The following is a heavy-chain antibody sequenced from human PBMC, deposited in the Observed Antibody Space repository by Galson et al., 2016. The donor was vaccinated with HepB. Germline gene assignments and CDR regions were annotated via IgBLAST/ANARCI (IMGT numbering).Heavy chain of an antibody. CDR3: ARFWAYCGGDCYSYIDY. Sequence: SLRLSCAPSGFTFGDYALNWFRQPPGKGLEWVGFIRSKAYGGTTEYAASLKGRFTISRDDSKSIAYLQMNSLKTEDTAMYYCARFWAYCGGDCYSYIDYWGQGTLVTVSS. V-gene: IGHV3-49*03. CDR2: IRSKAYGGTT. CDR1: GFTFGDYA. D-gene: IGHD2-21*02. J-gene: IGHJ4*02.